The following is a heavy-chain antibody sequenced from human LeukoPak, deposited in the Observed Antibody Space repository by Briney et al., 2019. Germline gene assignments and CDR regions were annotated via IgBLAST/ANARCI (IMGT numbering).Heavy chain of an antibody. CDR2: INWNGGST. D-gene: IGHD6-13*01. CDR1: GFTFDDYG. Sequence: PGGSLRLSCAASGFTFDDYGMSWVRQAPGKGLEWVSGINWNGGSTGYADSVKGRFTISRDNAKNSLYLQMNSLRAEDTALYYCAAGYSSSWENYYFDYWGQGTLVTDSS. V-gene: IGHV3-20*04. CDR3: AAGYSSSWENYYFDY. J-gene: IGHJ4*02.